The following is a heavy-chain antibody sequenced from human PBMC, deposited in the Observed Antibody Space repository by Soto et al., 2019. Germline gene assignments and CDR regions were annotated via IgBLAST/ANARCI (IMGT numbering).Heavy chain of an antibody. D-gene: IGHD3-22*01. CDR2: ISGSGGST. Sequence: GGSLRLSCAASGFTFSSYAMSWVRQAPGKGLEWVSAISGSGGSTYYADSVKGRFTISRDNSKNTLYLQMNSLRAEDTAVYYCAKVTMIVVVTNYFDFWGQGTLVTVSS. CDR1: GFTFSSYA. J-gene: IGHJ4*02. CDR3: AKVTMIVVVTNYFDF. V-gene: IGHV3-23*01.